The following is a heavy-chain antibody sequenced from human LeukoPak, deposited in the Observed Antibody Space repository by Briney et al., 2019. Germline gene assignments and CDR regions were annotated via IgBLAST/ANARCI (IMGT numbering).Heavy chain of an antibody. CDR2: INWNGGST. J-gene: IGHJ4*02. CDR1: GFTFSSYA. Sequence: GGSLRLSCAASGFTFSSYAMSWVRQAPGKGLEWVSGINWNGGSTGYADSVKGRFTISRDNAKNSLYLQMNSLRAEDTALYYCARDDSSITGTKRHWGQGTLVTVSS. D-gene: IGHD1-7*01. V-gene: IGHV3-20*04. CDR3: ARDDSSITGTKRH.